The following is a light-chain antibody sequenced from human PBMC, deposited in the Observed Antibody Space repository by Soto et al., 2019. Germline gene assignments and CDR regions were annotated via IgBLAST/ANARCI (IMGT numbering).Light chain of an antibody. V-gene: IGKV1-5*01. Sequence: DIPMTQSPSTLSASVGDGVTITCRASQNISVWLAWYQQRPGKAPKFLIYDASSLETGVPSRFSGSGSGIEFTLTIRSLQPDDFATYYCQQYDSSSPTFGQGTKLEIK. CDR2: DAS. J-gene: IGKJ2*01. CDR1: QNISVW. CDR3: QQYDSSSPT.